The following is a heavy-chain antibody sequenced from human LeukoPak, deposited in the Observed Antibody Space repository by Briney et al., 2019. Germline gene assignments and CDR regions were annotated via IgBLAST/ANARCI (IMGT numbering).Heavy chain of an antibody. V-gene: IGHV3-30*18. J-gene: IGHJ6*02. D-gene: IGHD6-13*01. CDR3: AKRIAAAGGAYYYYGMDV. CDR1: GFTFSSYG. CDR2: ISYDGSNK. Sequence: GSLRLSCAASGFTFSSYGMHWVRQAPGKGLEWVAVISYDGSNKYYADSVKGRFTISRDNSKNTLYLQMNSLRAEDTAVYYCAKRIAAAGGAYYYYGMDVWGQGTTVTVSS.